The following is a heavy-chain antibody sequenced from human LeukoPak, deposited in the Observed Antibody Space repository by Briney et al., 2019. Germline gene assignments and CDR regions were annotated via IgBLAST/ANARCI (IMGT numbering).Heavy chain of an antibody. J-gene: IGHJ4*02. CDR1: GFTFSSYG. V-gene: IGHV3-30*18. D-gene: IGHD1-26*01. CDR3: AKDKDGKGFTFDY. CDR2: ISYDGSNK. Sequence: PGRSLRLSCAASGFTFSSYGMHWVRQAPGKGLEWVAVISYDGSNKYYADSVKGRFTISRDNSKNTLHLQMNSLRAEDTAVYYCAKDKDGKGFTFDYWGQGTLVTVSS.